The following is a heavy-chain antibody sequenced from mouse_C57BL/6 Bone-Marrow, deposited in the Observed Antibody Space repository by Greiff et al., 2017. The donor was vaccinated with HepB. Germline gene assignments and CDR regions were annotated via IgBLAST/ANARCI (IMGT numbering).Heavy chain of an antibody. D-gene: IGHD1-1*01. CDR2: ISYSGST. J-gene: IGHJ3*01. V-gene: IGHV3-1*01. Sequence: EVKLVESGPGMVKPSQSLSLTCTVTGYSITSGYDWHWIRHFPGNKLEWMGYISYSGSTNYNPSLKSRISITHDTSKNHFFLKLNSVTTEDTATYYCARGTTVVATPFAYWGQGTLVTVSA. CDR1: GYSITSGYD. CDR3: ARGTTVVATPFAY.